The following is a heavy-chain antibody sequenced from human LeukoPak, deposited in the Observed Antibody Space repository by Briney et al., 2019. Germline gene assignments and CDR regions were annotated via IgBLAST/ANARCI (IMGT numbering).Heavy chain of an antibody. J-gene: IGHJ1*01. CDR3: ARAQAYCGGDCHFQP. Sequence: ASVKVSCKASGYTFTGYYMHWVRQAPGQGLEWMGIINPSGGSTNYAQKFQGRVTMTKDTSTSTVYMELSSLRSEDTAVYYCARAQAYCGGDCHFQPWGQGTLVTVSS. CDR2: INPSGGST. CDR1: GYTFTGYY. V-gene: IGHV1-46*01. D-gene: IGHD2-21*02.